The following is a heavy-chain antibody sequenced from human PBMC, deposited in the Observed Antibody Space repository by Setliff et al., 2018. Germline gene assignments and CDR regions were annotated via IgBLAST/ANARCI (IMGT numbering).Heavy chain of an antibody. CDR1: GYTLTELS. V-gene: IGHV1-24*01. Sequence: ASVKVSCKVSGYTLTELSMHWVRQAPGKGLEWMGGFDPEDGETIYAQKFQGRVTMTSDTSISTAYMELGRLRSDDTAVYFCARDGGGDSDAFDIWGLGTMVTVSS. J-gene: IGHJ3*02. D-gene: IGHD3-16*01. CDR2: FDPEDGET. CDR3: ARDGGGDSDAFDI.